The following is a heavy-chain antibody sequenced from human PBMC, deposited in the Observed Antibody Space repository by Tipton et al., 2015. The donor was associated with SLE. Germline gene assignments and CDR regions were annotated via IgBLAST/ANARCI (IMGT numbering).Heavy chain of an antibody. CDR3: ARDYGYCSGGSCLLFDL. V-gene: IGHV4-4*08. Sequence: TLSLTCTVSGGSMSSDYLNRVRQSPGKGLAWIGHIYTSGSSNYNPSLKSRVTISVDTSKNQFSLKLSSVTATDTAVYYCARDYGYCSGGSCLLFDLWGRGTLVTVSS. J-gene: IGHJ2*01. CDR2: IYTSGSS. CDR1: GGSMSSDY. D-gene: IGHD2-15*01.